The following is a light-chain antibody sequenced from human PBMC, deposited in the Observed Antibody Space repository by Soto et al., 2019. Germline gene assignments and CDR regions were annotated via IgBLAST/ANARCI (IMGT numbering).Light chain of an antibody. CDR2: DAS. CDR1: HSINDW. Sequence: DNPLTQSPSSLSASVGDRVTITCRARHSINDWLAWYQQKPGKAPKLLLYDASSLESGVPSRFSGGGSGTEFSLSINGLQPEDFATYYCQQYRGFWFGQGTKVEIE. J-gene: IGKJ1*01. CDR3: QQYRGFW. V-gene: IGKV1-5*01.